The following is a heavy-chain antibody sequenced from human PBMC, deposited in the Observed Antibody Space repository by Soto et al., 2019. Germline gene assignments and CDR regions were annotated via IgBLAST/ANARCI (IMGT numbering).Heavy chain of an antibody. CDR2: ISGSGDTT. J-gene: IGHJ4*02. V-gene: IGHV3-23*01. Sequence: EVQLLESGGGLVQPGGSLRLSCAAAGFTFSNYALSWVRQAPGKGLEWVSGISGSGDTTYYADSVKGRFTVSRDNSKNTLYLQMNSLRAEDTAVYYCAKHSGGSCYSSFDYWGQGTLVTVSS. CDR1: GFTFSNYA. D-gene: IGHD2-15*01. CDR3: AKHSGGSCYSSFDY.